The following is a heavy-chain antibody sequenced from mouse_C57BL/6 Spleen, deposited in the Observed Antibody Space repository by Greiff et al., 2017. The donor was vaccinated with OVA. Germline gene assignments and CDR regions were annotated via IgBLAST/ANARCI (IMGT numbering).Heavy chain of an antibody. CDR1: GYTFTSYW. Sequence: VQLQQPGAELVMPGASVKLSCKASGYTFTSYWMHWVKKRPGQGLEWIGEIDPSDSYTNDNQKFKGKSTWTVEKSSSTAYMQLSSLTSEDSAVYYCARSGYYGSSFDYWGQGTTLTVSS. CDR3: ARSGYYGSSFDY. V-gene: IGHV1-69*01. D-gene: IGHD1-1*01. CDR2: IDPSDSYT. J-gene: IGHJ2*01.